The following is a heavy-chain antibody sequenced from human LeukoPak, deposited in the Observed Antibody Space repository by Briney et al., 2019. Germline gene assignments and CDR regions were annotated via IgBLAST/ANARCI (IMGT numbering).Heavy chain of an antibody. CDR1: GFTFSSYG. Sequence: PGGSLRLSCAASGFTFSSYGMHWVRQAPGKGLEWVAFIRYDGSNKYYADSVKGRFTISRDNSKNTLYLQMNSLRAEDTAVYYCGLIAAAGPKDAFDIWGQGTMVTVSS. V-gene: IGHV3-30*02. CDR3: GLIAAAGPKDAFDI. D-gene: IGHD6-13*01. J-gene: IGHJ3*02. CDR2: IRYDGSNK.